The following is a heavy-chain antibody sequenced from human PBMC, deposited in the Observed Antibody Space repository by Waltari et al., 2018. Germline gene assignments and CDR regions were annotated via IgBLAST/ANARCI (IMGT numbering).Heavy chain of an antibody. V-gene: IGHV1-2*02. D-gene: IGHD3-22*01. CDR3: ARDHARWAQLDSSADAMDV. Sequence: QVQLVQSGADVKQPGASVMVSCKASGYNFTGYYIHRVRQAPGQGPEWMGCFKPKGGGKKSFGSFQGGVSMTTEKSIRTAYMELRGLRYDDTAVYFCARDHARWAQLDSSADAMDVWGQGTLVTVSA. J-gene: IGHJ3*01. CDR2: FKPKGGGK. CDR1: GYNFTGYY.